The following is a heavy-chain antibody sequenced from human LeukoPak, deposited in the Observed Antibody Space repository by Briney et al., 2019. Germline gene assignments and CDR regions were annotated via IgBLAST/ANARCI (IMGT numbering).Heavy chain of an antibody. D-gene: IGHD2-15*01. V-gene: IGHV3-7*01. J-gene: IGHJ3*02. CDR1: GFTFSGYG. CDR2: IEKDGSEK. CDR3: AREFCSGANCYPMGAFDM. Sequence: GGSLRLSCAASGFTFSGYGMSWVGQAPGKGMEWGAKIEKDGSEKYYVDSVKGGFTIYREKGKNTMYLEKNSLRAEDTAVYYCAREFCSGANCYPMGAFDMWGQGTMVTVSS.